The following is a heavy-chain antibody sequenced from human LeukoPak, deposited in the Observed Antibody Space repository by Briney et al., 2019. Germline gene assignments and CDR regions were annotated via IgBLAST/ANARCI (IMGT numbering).Heavy chain of an antibody. J-gene: IGHJ4*02. CDR3: ARHCGHCSSYYFDY. Sequence: PSETLSLTCTVPGGSISSSSYYWGWIRPPTGKGLEWIASFYYSGRPYYNPSLKSRVIISVDTSKNQFSLKLSSVTAADTAVYYCARHCGHCSSYYFDYWGQGTLVTVSS. V-gene: IGHV4-39*01. D-gene: IGHD2-2*03. CDR1: GGSISSSSYY. CDR2: FYYSGRP.